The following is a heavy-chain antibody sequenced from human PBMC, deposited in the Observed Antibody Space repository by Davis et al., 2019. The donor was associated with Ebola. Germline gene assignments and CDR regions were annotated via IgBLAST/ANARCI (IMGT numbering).Heavy chain of an antibody. V-gene: IGHV1-2*06. J-gene: IGHJ4*02. CDR2: INPYSGGA. CDR1: GYSFTAYY. CDR3: ARLSFGEVGFDF. Sequence: ASVKVSCKASGYSFTAYYIHWVRQAPGQGLEWKGRINPYSGGANYAQKLQGRVTMTRDTSINTAYMELTRLRSDDTAVYYCARLSFGEVGFDFWGQGTLVTVSS. D-gene: IGHD3-10*01.